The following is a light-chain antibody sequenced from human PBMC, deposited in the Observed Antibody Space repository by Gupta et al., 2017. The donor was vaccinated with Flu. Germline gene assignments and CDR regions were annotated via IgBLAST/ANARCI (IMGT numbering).Light chain of an antibody. CDR1: QNIGSH. J-gene: IGKJ1*01. Sequence: EIVLTPSPATLSLSPGERDTLSCRASQNIGSHLAWYQHKPGQAPRLLIYAASNRAKGSPAICSGSGAGTDGNVTVSSRQQEDCEVYFCQQRNSGPPTWTFGQGTKVEIK. CDR2: AAS. CDR3: QQRNSGPPTWT. V-gene: IGKV3-11*01.